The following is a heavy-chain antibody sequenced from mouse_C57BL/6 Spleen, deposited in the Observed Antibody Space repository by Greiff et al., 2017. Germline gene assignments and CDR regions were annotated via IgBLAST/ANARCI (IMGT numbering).Heavy chain of an antibody. D-gene: IGHD3-3*01. CDR3: AREGGTATNFDY. CDR1: GFTFSSYG. CDR2: ISSGGSYT. Sequence: EVQRVESGGDLVKPGGSLKLSCAASGFTFSSYGMSWVRQTPDKRLEWVATISSGGSYTYYPDSVKGRFTISRDNAKNTLYLQMSSLKSEDTAMYYCAREGGTATNFDYWGQGTTLTVSS. V-gene: IGHV5-6*01. J-gene: IGHJ2*01.